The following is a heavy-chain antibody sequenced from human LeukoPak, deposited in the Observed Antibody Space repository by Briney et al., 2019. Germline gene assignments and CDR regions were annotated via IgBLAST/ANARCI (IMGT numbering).Heavy chain of an antibody. D-gene: IGHD2-2*01. Sequence: SETLSLTCTVSGGSISGYYWSWIRQPPGKGLEWIGYMYYSGSTTYNPSLKSRVTISVDTSKNQFSLKLTSVTAADTAVYYCARFHCCTTSCYRWVDPWGQGALVTVSS. CDR1: GGSISGYY. V-gene: IGHV4-59*01. CDR2: MYYSGST. J-gene: IGHJ5*02. CDR3: ARFHCCTTSCYRWVDP.